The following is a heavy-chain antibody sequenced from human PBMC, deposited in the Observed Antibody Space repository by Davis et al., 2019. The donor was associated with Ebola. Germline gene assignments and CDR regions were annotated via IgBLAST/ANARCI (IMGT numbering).Heavy chain of an antibody. CDR1: GGSISSSSYY. CDR2: IYYRGST. V-gene: IGHV4-39*01. D-gene: IGHD6-13*01. Sequence: PSETLSLTCTVSGGSISSSSYYWGWIRQPPGKGLEWIGRIYYRGSTYYNPSLKSRVTISVDTSKNQFSLKLSSVTAADTAVYYCARHPPATYSSSWYVRSHPYYYGMDVWGQGTTVTVSS. CDR3: ARHPPATYSSSWYVRSHPYYYGMDV. J-gene: IGHJ6*02.